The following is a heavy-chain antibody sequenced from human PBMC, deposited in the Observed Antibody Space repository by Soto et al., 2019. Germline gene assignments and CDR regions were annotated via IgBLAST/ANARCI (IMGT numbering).Heavy chain of an antibody. CDR3: ARDRGYSYGLDY. V-gene: IGHV4-59*01. D-gene: IGHD5-18*01. CDR2: IYYSGST. Sequence: ETLSLTCTVSGGSISSYYWSWIRQPPGKGLEWIGYIYYSGSTNYNPSLKSRVTISVDTSKNQFSLKLSSVTAADTAVYYCARDRGYSYGLDYWGQGTLVTVSS. CDR1: GGSISSYY. J-gene: IGHJ4*02.